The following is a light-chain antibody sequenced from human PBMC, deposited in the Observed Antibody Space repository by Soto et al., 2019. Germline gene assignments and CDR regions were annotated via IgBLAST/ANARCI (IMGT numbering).Light chain of an antibody. J-gene: IGKJ1*01. V-gene: IGKV1D-12*01. Sequence: RVTQSPSSVSASVGDRVTITCQTSKDISSSVAWYQHKPGKAPNLLLFSASALHRGVPPRFSGSVSGTAFTLTVSSLQHEDLAIYYCQQADAFPWTFGQGTRLEIK. CDR1: KDISSS. CDR3: QQADAFPWT. CDR2: SAS.